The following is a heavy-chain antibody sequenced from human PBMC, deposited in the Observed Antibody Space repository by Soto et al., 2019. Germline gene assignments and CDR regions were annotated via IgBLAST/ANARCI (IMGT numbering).Heavy chain of an antibody. D-gene: IGHD5-12*01. CDR1: GYTFTTYG. CDR2: ISPYTGDT. V-gene: IGHV1-18*01. Sequence: QVQLVQSGAEVKKPGASVKVSCEASGYTFTTYGISWVRQAPGQGLEWMGWISPYTGDTNYAQTLQGRVTLTTATXXSTAYMERRSLSSADTAVYYCARVVVSASSNAFDIWGQGTMVTVFS. CDR3: ARVVVSASSNAFDI. J-gene: IGHJ3*02.